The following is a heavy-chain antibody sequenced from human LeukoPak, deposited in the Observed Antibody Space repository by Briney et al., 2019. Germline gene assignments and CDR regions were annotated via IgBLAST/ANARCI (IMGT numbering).Heavy chain of an antibody. V-gene: IGHV4-34*01. J-gene: IGHJ5*02. Sequence: SETLSLTCAVYGGSFSGYYWSWIRQPPGKGQEWIGEINHSGSTNYNPSLKSRVTISVDTSKNQFSLKLSSVTAADTAVYYCARVPTMVRGEGWFDPWGQGTLVTVSS. CDR2: INHSGST. D-gene: IGHD3-10*01. CDR1: GGSFSGYY. CDR3: ARVPTMVRGEGWFDP.